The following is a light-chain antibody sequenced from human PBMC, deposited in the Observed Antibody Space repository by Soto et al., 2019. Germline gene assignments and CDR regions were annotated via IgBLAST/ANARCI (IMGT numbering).Light chain of an antibody. V-gene: IGKV1-9*01. Sequence: IQLTQSPSSLSASVGDRVTITCRASHGISSYLAWYQQKPGKALKLLIYAASPLQSVVPSRFSGSGSGTDFTLTISSLQPEDFATYYCQQLNTYPITFGQGTRLESK. CDR3: QQLNTYPIT. CDR2: AAS. J-gene: IGKJ5*01. CDR1: HGISSY.